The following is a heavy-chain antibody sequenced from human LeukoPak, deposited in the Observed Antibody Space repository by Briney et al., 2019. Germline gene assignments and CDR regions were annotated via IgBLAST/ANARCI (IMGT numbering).Heavy chain of an antibody. CDR3: ARLSKGRYFDYIFES. Sequence: PSETLSLTCTVSGDSVSSTTYYWGWIRQPPGKGLEWMANIYYTGSTYSNPSLKSRVSMSVDTSKNQFSLKMSSLTAADTAVYFCARLSKGRYFDYIFESWGQGTLVTVPS. V-gene: IGHV4-39*01. J-gene: IGHJ4*02. D-gene: IGHD3-9*01. CDR2: IYYTGST. CDR1: GDSVSSTTYY.